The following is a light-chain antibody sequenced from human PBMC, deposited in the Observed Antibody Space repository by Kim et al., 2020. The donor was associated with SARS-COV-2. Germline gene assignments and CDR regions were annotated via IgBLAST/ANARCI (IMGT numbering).Light chain of an antibody. V-gene: IGKV2-28*01. CDR2: FGS. J-gene: IGKJ2*01. Sequence: DIVMTQSPLSLPVTPGEPASNSCRSSPSLLHSNGYNYLDWYLQKPGQSPQLLIYFGSDRASGVPDGFSGSGSGTDFTLKISRVETEGVGVYYCMQALQTPRTLGQGTKLEI. CDR3: MQALQTPRT. CDR1: PSLLHSNGYNY.